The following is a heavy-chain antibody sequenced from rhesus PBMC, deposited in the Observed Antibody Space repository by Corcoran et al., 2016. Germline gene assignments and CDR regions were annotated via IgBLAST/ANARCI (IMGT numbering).Heavy chain of an antibody. J-gene: IGHJ4*01. CDR1: GVSISDDYY. D-gene: IGHD6S26*01. CDR3: ARGDSSGWSPSFDY. CDR2: IYGRGGGT. Sequence: QVQLQESGPGLVKPSETLSLTCAVSGVSISDDYYWSWIRQPPGKGLQWIWYIYGRGGGTNYNPSLNNRVTISIDTSKNQFSLKLSSVTAADTAVYYCARGDSSGWSPSFDYWGQGVLVTVSS. V-gene: IGHV4-106*01.